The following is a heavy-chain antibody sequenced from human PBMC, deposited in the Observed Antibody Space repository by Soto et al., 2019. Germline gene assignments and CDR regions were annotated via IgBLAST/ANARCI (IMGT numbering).Heavy chain of an antibody. Sequence: QVQLQESGPGLVKPSQTLSLTCTVSGGSISSGGYYWSWIRQHPGKGLEWIGYIYYSGSTYYNPSLKGRVTRSVASSKNQCSLKLSSVTAADTAVYYCANGRPYYDIVTVYEGGWFDPGGQGTLVTVSS. J-gene: IGHJ5*02. CDR3: ANGRPYYDIVTVYEGGWFDP. D-gene: IGHD3-9*01. V-gene: IGHV4-31*03. CDR2: IYYSGST. CDR1: GGSISSGGYY.